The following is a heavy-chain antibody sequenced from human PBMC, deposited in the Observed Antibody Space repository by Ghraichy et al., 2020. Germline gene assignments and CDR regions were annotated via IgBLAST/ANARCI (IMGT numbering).Heavy chain of an antibody. D-gene: IGHD1-14*01. CDR3: ARALRNHLLSDY. Sequence: ASVKVSCKASGYTFTDYDISWVRQARGQGPEWRGWVNPISTNSGYAQNFKGRVTLTRDTSTSTAYMDLHGLRSDDTAIYYCARALRNHLLSDYWGQGTLVTVSS. CDR1: GYTFTDYD. J-gene: IGHJ4*02. CDR2: VNPISTNS. V-gene: IGHV1-8*02.